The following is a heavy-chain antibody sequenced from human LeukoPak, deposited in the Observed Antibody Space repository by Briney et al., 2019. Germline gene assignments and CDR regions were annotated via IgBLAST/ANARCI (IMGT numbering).Heavy chain of an antibody. V-gene: IGHV3-21*01. CDR2: ISSSSSYI. J-gene: IGHJ6*03. CDR1: GFTFSSYS. Sequence: GGSLRLSCAASGFTFSSYSMNWVRQAPGKGLEWVSSISSSSSYIYYADSVKGRFTISRDNAKNSLYLQMNSLRAEDTAVYYCARVGGYDANFYYYYYMDVWGKATTVAVSS. CDR3: ARVGGYDANFYYYYYMDV. D-gene: IGHD5-12*01.